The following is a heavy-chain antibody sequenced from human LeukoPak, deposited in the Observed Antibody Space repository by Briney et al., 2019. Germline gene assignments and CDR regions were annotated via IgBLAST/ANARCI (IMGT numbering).Heavy chain of an antibody. CDR2: IGPSGTTV. V-gene: IGHV3-48*01. CDR3: ARLGLYSNTWLPFDN. CDR1: GFTFSSYA. D-gene: IGHD6-13*01. J-gene: IGHJ4*02. Sequence: GGSLRLSCAASGFTFSSYAMNWVRQAPGRGLEWVSYIGPSGTTVYYADSVKGRFTISRDNSKNTLYLQMNSLRAEDTAVYYCARLGLYSNTWLPFDNWGQGTLVTVSS.